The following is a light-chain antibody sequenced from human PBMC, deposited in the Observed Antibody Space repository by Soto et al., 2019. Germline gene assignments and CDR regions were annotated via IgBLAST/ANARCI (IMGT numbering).Light chain of an antibody. CDR3: ATWDDTVSGYV. CDR1: TSNIGNNP. V-gene: IGLV1-44*01. CDR2: DND. J-gene: IGLJ1*01. Sequence: QPVLTQSPSVSGTPGQRVTMSCSGSTSNIGNNPVNWYQQSPGMAPKLLMYDNDQRPSGVADRFSGSKSGTSASLAISGLQSEDETEYYCATWDDTVSGYVFGTGTKLTVL.